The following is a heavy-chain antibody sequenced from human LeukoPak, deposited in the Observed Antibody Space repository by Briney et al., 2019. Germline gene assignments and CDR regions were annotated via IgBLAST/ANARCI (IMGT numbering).Heavy chain of an antibody. V-gene: IGHV3-33*01. D-gene: IGHD3-3*01. J-gene: IGHJ4*02. CDR3: ARAGTAGRFLEWSLDY. CDR2: IWYDGSNK. CDR1: GFTFSSYG. Sequence: PGGSLRLSCAASGFTFSSYGMHWVRQAPGKGLEWVAVIWYDGSNKYYADSVKGRFTISRDNAKNSLYLQMNSLRAEDTAVYYCARAGTAGRFLEWSLDYWGQGTLVTVSS.